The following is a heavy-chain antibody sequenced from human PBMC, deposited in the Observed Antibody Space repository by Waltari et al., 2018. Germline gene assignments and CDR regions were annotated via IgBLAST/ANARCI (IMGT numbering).Heavy chain of an antibody. Sequence: EVQLLQSGTELKKPGSTVKISCQVSGYRFTDYSIHWVQQAPGKGPQWMGLVEPDDGETIYAERFQGRVTITADTSTETAFMELSSLTSDDTAVYYCVTALGDRSSASRPFDVWGLGTLITVSS. J-gene: IGHJ3*01. CDR3: VTALGDRSSASRPFDV. D-gene: IGHD3-10*01. CDR2: VEPDDGET. CDR1: GYRFTDYS. V-gene: IGHV1-69-2*01.